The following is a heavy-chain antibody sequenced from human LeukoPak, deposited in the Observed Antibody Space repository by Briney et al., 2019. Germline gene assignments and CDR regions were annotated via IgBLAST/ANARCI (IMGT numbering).Heavy chain of an antibody. Sequence: GGSLRLFCGASGFTFSDYYMSWMRQAPAKGLEWVSYISSSGSTIYYADSVKGRFTISSDNAKKSLYLQTNSLRAEDTAMYYWASDADYWGQGTLVTVSS. CDR3: ASDADY. J-gene: IGHJ4*02. V-gene: IGHV3-11*01. CDR1: GFTFSDYY. CDR2: ISSSGSTI.